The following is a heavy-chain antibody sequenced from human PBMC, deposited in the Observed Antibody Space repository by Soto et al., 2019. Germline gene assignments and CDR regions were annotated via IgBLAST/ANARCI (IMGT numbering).Heavy chain of an antibody. CDR3: ARHQPNKWNDILDAFDI. Sequence: TLSLTCSVSDDSTNKLYWSWIRQAPGKGLEWIGYIHSTGSTKYSPSLKSRLSLSIDTPKTHLTLTLTSVTAADTAVYFCARHQPNKWNDILDAFDIWGQGTMVTVSS. J-gene: IGHJ3*02. D-gene: IGHD1-20*01. CDR2: IHSTGST. CDR1: DDSTNKLY. V-gene: IGHV4-59*08.